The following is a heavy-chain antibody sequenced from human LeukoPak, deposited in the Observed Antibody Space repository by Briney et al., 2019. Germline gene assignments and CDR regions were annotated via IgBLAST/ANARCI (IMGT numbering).Heavy chain of an antibody. V-gene: IGHV4-4*07. CDR3: ARVGGYCSSTSCYAASDAFDI. CDR2: IYTSGST. D-gene: IGHD2-2*01. J-gene: IGHJ3*02. CDR1: GGSISSYY. Sequence: PSETLSLTCTVSGGSISSYYWSWIRQPAGKGLEWIGRIYTSGSTNYNPSLTSRVTMSVDTSKNQFSLKLSSVTAADTAVYYCARVGGYCSSTSCYAASDAFDIWGQGTMVTVSS.